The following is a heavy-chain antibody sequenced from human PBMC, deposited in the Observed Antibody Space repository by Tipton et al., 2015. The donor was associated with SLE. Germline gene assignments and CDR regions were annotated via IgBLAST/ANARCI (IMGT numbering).Heavy chain of an antibody. CDR2: INHSGST. CDR3: ARGIGVLMVYAPLGAFDI. V-gene: IGHV4-34*01. Sequence: LRLSCTVSGDSISSYYWSWIRQPPGKGLEWIGEINHSGSTNYNPSLKSRVTISLDTSKNQFSLKLSSVTAADTAVYYCARGIGVLMVYAPLGAFDIWGQGTMVTVSS. D-gene: IGHD2-8*01. CDR1: GDSISSYY. J-gene: IGHJ3*02.